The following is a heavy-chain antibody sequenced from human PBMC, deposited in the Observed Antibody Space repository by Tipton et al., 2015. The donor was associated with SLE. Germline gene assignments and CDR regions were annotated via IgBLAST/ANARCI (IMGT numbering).Heavy chain of an antibody. D-gene: IGHD2-15*01. J-gene: IGHJ6*02. Sequence: TLSLTCSVSGGSISTNYWIWIRQPPGKGLEWIGYISDGGGTNYNPSLKSRVTISVDPAKNEFSLKLTSVTAADTAVYYCARGKLTWRGAIIGVDVWGQGTSVNVSS. CDR2: ISDGGGT. CDR1: GGSISTNY. V-gene: IGHV4-59*08. CDR3: ARGKLTWRGAIIGVDV.